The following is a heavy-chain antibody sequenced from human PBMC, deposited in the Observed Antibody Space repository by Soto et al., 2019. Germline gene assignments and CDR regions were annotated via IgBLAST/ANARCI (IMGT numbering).Heavy chain of an antibody. CDR2: IYYSGST. CDR3: ARHEYSEGGYCSGGSCHQNIHWFDP. Sequence: QLQLQESGPGLVKPSETLSLTCTVSGGSISSSSYYWGWIRQPPGKGLEWIGSIYYSGSTYYNPSLKSRVTISVDTSKNQFSLKLSSVTAADTAVYYCARHEYSEGGYCSGGSCHQNIHWFDPWGQGTLVTVSS. V-gene: IGHV4-39*01. J-gene: IGHJ5*02. D-gene: IGHD2-15*01. CDR1: GGSISSSSYY.